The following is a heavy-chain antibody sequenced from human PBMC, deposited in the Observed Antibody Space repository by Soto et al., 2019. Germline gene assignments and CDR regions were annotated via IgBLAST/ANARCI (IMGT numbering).Heavy chain of an antibody. J-gene: IGHJ3*02. CDR2: IIPILGIA. D-gene: IGHD3-3*01. Sequence: SVKVSCKASGGTFSSYTISWVRQAPGQGLEWMGRIIPILGIANYAQKFQGRVTITADKSTSTAYMELSSLRAEDTAVYYCAKDVLRFLEWLSVRGGFDAFDIWGQGTMVTVSS. CDR3: AKDVLRFLEWLSVRGGFDAFDI. V-gene: IGHV1-69*04. CDR1: GGTFSSYT.